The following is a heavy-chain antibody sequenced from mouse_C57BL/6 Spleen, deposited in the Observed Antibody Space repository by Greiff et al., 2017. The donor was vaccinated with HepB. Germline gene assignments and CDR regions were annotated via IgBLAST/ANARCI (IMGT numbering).Heavy chain of an antibody. V-gene: IGHV1-69*01. J-gene: IGHJ4*01. CDR2: IDPSDSYT. CDR3: ARWATTRDYAMDY. Sequence: VQRVESGAELVMPGASVKLSCKASGYTFTSYWMHWVKQRPGQGLEWIGEIDPSDSYTNYNQKFKGKSTLTVDKSSSTAYMQLSSLTSEDSAVYYCARWATTRDYAMDYWGQGTSVTVSS. D-gene: IGHD1-1*01. CDR1: GYTFTSYW.